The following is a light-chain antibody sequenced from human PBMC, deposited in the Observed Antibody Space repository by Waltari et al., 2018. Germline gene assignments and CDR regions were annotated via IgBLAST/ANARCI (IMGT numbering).Light chain of an antibody. CDR1: SSEFGRYNY. CDR2: DVS. V-gene: IGLV2-11*01. CDR3: CSYAGSYTWV. Sequence: QSALTQPRSVSGSPGQSVTISCTATSSEFGRYNYVSLYQQHPGKAPKLMIYDVSKRPSGVPDRFSGSKSGNTASLTISGLQAEDEADYYCCSYAGSYTWVFGGGTKLTVL. J-gene: IGLJ3*02.